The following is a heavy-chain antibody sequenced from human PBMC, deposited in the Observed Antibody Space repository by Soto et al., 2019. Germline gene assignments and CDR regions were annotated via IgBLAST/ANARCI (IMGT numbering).Heavy chain of an antibody. Sequence: ASVKVSCKASGYTFTTYYLHWVRQAPGQGLEWMGIINPSGGSTNYAQRFQGRVTMTSDTSTSTVYMELGSLRADDTAVYYCARVVVPTTATTSNWFDPWGQGTLVTVSS. D-gene: IGHD4-17*01. CDR1: GYTFTTYY. V-gene: IGHV1-46*01. CDR3: ARVVVPTTATTSNWFDP. J-gene: IGHJ5*02. CDR2: INPSGGST.